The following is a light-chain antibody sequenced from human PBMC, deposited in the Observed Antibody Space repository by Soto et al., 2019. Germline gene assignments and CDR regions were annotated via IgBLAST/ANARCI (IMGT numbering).Light chain of an antibody. CDR1: SSDVGGYNY. CDR3: GSYRSTRALV. J-gene: IGLJ1*01. V-gene: IGLV2-14*01. CDR2: EVS. Sequence: QSALTQPASVSGSPGQSITISCTGTSSDVGGYNYVSWYQHHPGKAPILIIFEVSNRPSGVSDRFSGSKSANTASLTISGLQAEDEADYYSGSYRSTRALVFGPGTKVTVL.